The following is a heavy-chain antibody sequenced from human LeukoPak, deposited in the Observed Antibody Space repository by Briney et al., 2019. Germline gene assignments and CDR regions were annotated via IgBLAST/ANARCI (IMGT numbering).Heavy chain of an antibody. CDR3: AGRFWSGYYTIDY. D-gene: IGHD3-3*01. CDR1: GGSFSGYY. J-gene: IGHJ4*02. Sequence: SETLSLTCAVYGGSFSGYYWSWIRQPPGKGLEWIGEINHSGSTNYNPSLKSRVTISVDTSKNQFSLKLSSVTAADTAVCYCAGRFWSGYYTIDYWGQGTLVTVSS. CDR2: INHSGST. V-gene: IGHV4-34*01.